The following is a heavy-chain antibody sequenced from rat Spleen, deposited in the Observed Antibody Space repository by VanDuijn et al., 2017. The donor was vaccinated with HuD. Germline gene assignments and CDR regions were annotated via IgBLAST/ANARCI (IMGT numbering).Heavy chain of an antibody. V-gene: IGHV2-15*01. Sequence: QVQLKESGPGLVQPSQTLSLTCTVSGFSLTSYTVSWVRQPPGKGLEWLGVIWTGGSTAYNSLLKSRLSISRDTSKSQVFLKMNSLQTDDTAIYFCTRGVSGFDYWGQGVMVTVSS. CDR3: TRGVSGFDY. CDR1: GFSLTSYT. CDR2: IWTGGST. D-gene: IGHD1-11*01. J-gene: IGHJ2*01.